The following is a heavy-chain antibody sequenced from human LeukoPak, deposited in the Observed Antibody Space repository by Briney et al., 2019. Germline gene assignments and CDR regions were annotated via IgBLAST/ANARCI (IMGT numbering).Heavy chain of an antibody. J-gene: IGHJ6*02. V-gene: IGHV3-7*03. CDR2: LHPDGSHQ. CDR1: GFTFSTYF. D-gene: IGHD3-16*01. CDR3: ARGGGLDV. Sequence: GGSLRLSCAASGFTFSTYFMSWVRQAPGKGLEWVANLHPDGSHQYYVDSVRGRFTISRDNAKNSLYLQMNNLRAEDTAVYFCARGGGLDVWGQGATVTVSS.